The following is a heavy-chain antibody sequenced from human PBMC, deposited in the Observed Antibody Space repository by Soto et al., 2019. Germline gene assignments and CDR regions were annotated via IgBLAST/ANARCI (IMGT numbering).Heavy chain of an antibody. J-gene: IGHJ3*02. D-gene: IGHD6-13*01. CDR2: IKSKTDGGTT. V-gene: IGHV3-15*01. CDR1: GFTFSNAW. Sequence: GGSLRLSCAASGFTFSNAWMSWVRQAPGKGLEWVGRIKSKTDGGTTDYAAPVKGRFTISRDDSKNTLYLQMNSLKTEDTAVYYCTPVRYSSSWYSGPDAFDIWGQGTMVTVSS. CDR3: TPVRYSSSWYSGPDAFDI.